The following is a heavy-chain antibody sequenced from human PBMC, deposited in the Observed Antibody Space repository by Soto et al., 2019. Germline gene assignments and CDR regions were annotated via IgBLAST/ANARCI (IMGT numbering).Heavy chain of an antibody. V-gene: IGHV1-69*01. J-gene: IGHJ5*02. D-gene: IGHD6-13*01. CDR1: GGTFSTYP. Sequence: QVQLVQSGAEVRMPGSSVKVSCKASGGTFSTYPINWVRQAPGQGLEWMGGIIPLFGTTNYAHKFKGRVTITADESTSTAYMELSSLRAEDAAVYYCARGATHGSSWYFGFDPWGQGTLVTVSS. CDR3: ARGATHGSSWYFGFDP. CDR2: IIPLFGTT.